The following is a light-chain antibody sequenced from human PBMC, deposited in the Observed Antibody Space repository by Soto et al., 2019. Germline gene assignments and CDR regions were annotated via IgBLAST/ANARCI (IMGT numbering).Light chain of an antibody. CDR1: SSDVGRYNY. Sequence: QSALTQPASVSGSPGQSITISCTGSSSDVGRYNYVSWHQHHPGKAPKVMIYDVSNRPSGVSIRFSGSKSGNMASLTISGLQPEDEADYYCSSYTTSSTLVFGGGTQLTVL. CDR3: SSYTTSSTLV. CDR2: DVS. V-gene: IGLV2-14*01. J-gene: IGLJ2*01.